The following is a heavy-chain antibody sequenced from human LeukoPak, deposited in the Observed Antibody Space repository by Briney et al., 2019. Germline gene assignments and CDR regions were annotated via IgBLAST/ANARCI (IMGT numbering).Heavy chain of an antibody. J-gene: IGHJ4*02. D-gene: IGHD1-26*01. CDR3: ARDSGSYLLDY. CDR1: GGSISSYY. CDR2: IYYSGST. V-gene: IGHV4-59*01. Sequence: SETLSLTCTVSGGSISSYYRSWIRQSPGKGLEWIGYIYYSGSTNYNPSLKSRLTISVNTSKNQFSLKLSSVTAADTAVYYCARDSGSYLLDYWGQGTLVTVSS.